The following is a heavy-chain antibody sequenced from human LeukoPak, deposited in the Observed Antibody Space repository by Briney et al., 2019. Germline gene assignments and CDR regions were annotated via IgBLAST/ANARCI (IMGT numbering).Heavy chain of an antibody. Sequence: PGGSLRLSCAASGFTFSSYAMHWVRQAPGKGLEWVAVISYDGSNKYYADSVKGRFTISRDNSKNTLYLQMNSLRAEDTAVYYCARDIYGYFDLWGRGTLVTVSS. J-gene: IGHJ2*01. CDR2: ISYDGSNK. D-gene: IGHD3-16*01. CDR3: ARDIYGYFDL. CDR1: GFTFSSYA. V-gene: IGHV3-30-3*01.